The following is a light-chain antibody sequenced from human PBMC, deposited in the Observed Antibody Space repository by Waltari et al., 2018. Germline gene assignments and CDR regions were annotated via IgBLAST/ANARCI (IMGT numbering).Light chain of an antibody. Sequence: SYVLTQPHSVSVAPGQTARITCGGDNIEAKSVHWYQQKPGQAPVVVVFDDSDRPSGIPERFAGANSGNTATLTISRGEGGDEADYFCQVWDSSGDLLVIFGGGTKLTVL. CDR3: QVWDSSGDLLVI. CDR2: DDS. V-gene: IGLV3-21*02. J-gene: IGLJ2*01. CDR1: NIEAKS.